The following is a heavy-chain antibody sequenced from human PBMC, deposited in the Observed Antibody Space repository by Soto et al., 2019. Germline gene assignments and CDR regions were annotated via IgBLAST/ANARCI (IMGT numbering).Heavy chain of an antibody. CDR2: IIPIFGTA. Sequence: SVKVSCKASGGTFSSYAISWVRQAPGQGLEWMGGIIPIFGTANYAQKFQGRVTITADKSTSTAHMELSSLRSEDTAVYYCARGYSSSSRYWFDPWGQGTLVTVSS. V-gene: IGHV1-69*06. J-gene: IGHJ5*02. CDR1: GGTFSSYA. CDR3: ARGYSSSSRYWFDP. D-gene: IGHD6-13*01.